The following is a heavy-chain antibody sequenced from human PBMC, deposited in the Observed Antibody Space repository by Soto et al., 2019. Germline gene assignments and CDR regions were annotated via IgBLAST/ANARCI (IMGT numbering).Heavy chain of an antibody. CDR3: ARDPNLTGDWHYYYYGMDV. CDR2: IWYDGSNK. V-gene: IGHV3-33*01. D-gene: IGHD7-27*01. J-gene: IGHJ6*02. Sequence: GGSLRLSCAASGFTFSSYGMHWVRQAPGKGLEWVAVIWYDGSNKYYADSVKGRFTISRDNSKNTLCLQMNSLRAEDTAVYYCARDPNLTGDWHYYYYGMDVWGQGTTVTVSS. CDR1: GFTFSSYG.